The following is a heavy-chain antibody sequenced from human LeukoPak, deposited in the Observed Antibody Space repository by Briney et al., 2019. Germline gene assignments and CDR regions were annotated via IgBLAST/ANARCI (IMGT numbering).Heavy chain of an antibody. CDR1: GFTFSNYA. V-gene: IGHV3-30-3*01. CDR2: ISFDGTNK. D-gene: IGHD5-18*01. CDR3: ARGGSDTAMAHDY. J-gene: IGHJ4*02. Sequence: GESLRLSCAASGFTFSNYAFHWVRQAPGKGLEWVTVISFDGTNKYYADSVKGRFTISRDDAKNTLYLQVNSLRVEDTGVYFCARGGSDTAMAHDYWGQGILVTVSS.